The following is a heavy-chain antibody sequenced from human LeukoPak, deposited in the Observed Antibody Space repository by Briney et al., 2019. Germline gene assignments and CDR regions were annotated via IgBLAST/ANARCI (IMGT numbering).Heavy chain of an antibody. J-gene: IGHJ3*02. CDR2: INPNGGST. CDR1: GYTFTSYY. Sequence: ASVKVSCKASGYTFTSYYMHWVRQAPGQGLEWMGIINPNGGSTSYAQKFQGRVTMTRDTSTSTVYMELSSLRSEDTAVYYCARVAYSGSYHDAFDIWGQGTMVTVSS. V-gene: IGHV1-46*01. D-gene: IGHD1-26*01. CDR3: ARVAYSGSYHDAFDI.